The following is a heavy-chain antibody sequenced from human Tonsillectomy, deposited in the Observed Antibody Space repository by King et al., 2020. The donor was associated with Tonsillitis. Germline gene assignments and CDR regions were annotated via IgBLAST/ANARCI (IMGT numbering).Heavy chain of an antibody. J-gene: IGHJ4*02. Sequence: VQLVESGGGLVQPGGSLRLSCAASGFTFSSYEMNWVRQAPGKGLEWVSYISSSGSTIYYADSVKGRFTISRDNAKNSLYLQMNSLRAEDTAVYYRARDWYYYDSSGYRAFDYWGQGTLVTVSS. D-gene: IGHD3-22*01. CDR2: ISSSGSTI. CDR1: GFTFSSYE. V-gene: IGHV3-48*03. CDR3: ARDWYYYDSSGYRAFDY.